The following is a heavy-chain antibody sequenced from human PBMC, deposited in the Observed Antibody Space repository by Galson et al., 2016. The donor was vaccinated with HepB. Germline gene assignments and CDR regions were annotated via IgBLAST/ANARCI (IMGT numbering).Heavy chain of an antibody. Sequence: TLSLTCTVSGGSISSDGHYWSWIRQHPGKGLEWIGYIYYSGSTYYNPSLKSRVTISVDTSKNQFSLRLSSVTAADTAVYYCAREELGWWGPGVDYWGQGTLVTVSS. J-gene: IGHJ4*02. CDR1: GGSISSDGHY. V-gene: IGHV4-31*03. D-gene: IGHD2-21*01. CDR2: IYYSGST. CDR3: AREELGWWGPGVDY.